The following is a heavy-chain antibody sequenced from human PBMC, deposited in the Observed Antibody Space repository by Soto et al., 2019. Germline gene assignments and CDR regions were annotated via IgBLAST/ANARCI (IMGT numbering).Heavy chain of an antibody. Sequence: GESLKISCKGSEYSFTTYWISWVRQMPGKGLEWMGRIDPSDSYTQYSPSFQGHVTISADKSISTAYLQWSSLKASDTAVYHCARSKTLGDGLDVWGQGTTVTVSS. CDR2: IDPSDSYT. D-gene: IGHD3-10*01. J-gene: IGHJ6*02. CDR3: ARSKTLGDGLDV. CDR1: EYSFTTYW. V-gene: IGHV5-10-1*01.